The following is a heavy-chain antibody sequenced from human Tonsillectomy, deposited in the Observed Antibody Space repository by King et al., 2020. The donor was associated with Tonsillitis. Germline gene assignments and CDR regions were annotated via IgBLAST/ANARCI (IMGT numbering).Heavy chain of an antibody. D-gene: IGHD3-16*01. CDR1: GYSFSTYW. CDR2: THPGDSDT. CDR3: ARLEGGSPYYYYYMDV. J-gene: IGHJ6*03. V-gene: IGHV5-51*03. Sequence: VQLVESGAEVKKPGDSLKISFRGTGYSFSTYWIGWVRPMPGKGLEWMGITHPGDSDTRYSPSFPGQVTISADKSIDTAYMQWSSLKASETAIYYCARLEGGSPYYYYYMDVWGKGTTVTVSS.